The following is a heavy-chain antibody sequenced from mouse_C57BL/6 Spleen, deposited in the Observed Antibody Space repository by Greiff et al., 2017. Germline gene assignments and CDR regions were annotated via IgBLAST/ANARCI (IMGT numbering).Heavy chain of an antibody. D-gene: IGHD2-1*01. Sequence: EVQRVESVAELVRPGASVKLSCTASGFNIKNTYMHWVKQRPEQGLEWIGRIDPANGNTKYAPKFQGKATITADTSSNTAYLQLSSLTSEDTAIYYCARSIYYGNMYYCDYWGQGTTLTVSS. V-gene: IGHV14-3*01. J-gene: IGHJ2*01. CDR3: ARSIYYGNMYYCDY. CDR2: IDPANGNT. CDR1: GFNIKNTY.